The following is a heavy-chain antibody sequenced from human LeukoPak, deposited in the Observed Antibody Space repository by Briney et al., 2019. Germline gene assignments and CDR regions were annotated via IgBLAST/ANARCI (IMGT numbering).Heavy chain of an antibody. CDR2: IYYSGST. CDR1: GGSISGYY. CDR3: ARLASSGWSHCDY. Sequence: SETLSLTCTVSGGSISGYYWSWIRQPPGKGPEWIGYIYYSGSTNYNPSLKSRVTISVDTSENQFSLRMNSVTAADTAVYYCARLASSGWSHCDYWGQGTLVTVSS. D-gene: IGHD6-19*01. J-gene: IGHJ4*02. V-gene: IGHV4-59*08.